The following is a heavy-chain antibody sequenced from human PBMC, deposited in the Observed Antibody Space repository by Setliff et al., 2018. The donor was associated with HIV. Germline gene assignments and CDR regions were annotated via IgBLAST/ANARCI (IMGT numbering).Heavy chain of an antibody. CDR2: INPGSGDT. CDR1: GYTFTNYA. J-gene: IGHJ4*02. V-gene: IGHV1-3*01. Sequence: ASVKVSCKASGYTFTNYAIHWVRQAPGQRLEWMGWINPGSGDTNYAQKFQGRVTMTSDTSTRTVYMELSNLTSDDTAVYFCARALSVTMIRGAHGYWGQGTLVTVSS. D-gene: IGHD3-10*01. CDR3: ARALSVTMIRGAHGY.